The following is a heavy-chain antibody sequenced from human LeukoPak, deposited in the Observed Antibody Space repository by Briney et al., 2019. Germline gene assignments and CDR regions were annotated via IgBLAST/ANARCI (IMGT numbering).Heavy chain of an antibody. CDR2: VYSSGST. D-gene: IGHD4-11*01. Sequence: PSETLSLTCIVFGGSINTYYWSWIRQPAGKGLEWIGRVYSSGSTNYNPSLESRVTMSVDTSKNRFSLKLSSVTAADTAVYYCAREDYSYPTSGPFDPWGQGTLVTVSS. V-gene: IGHV4-4*07. J-gene: IGHJ5*02. CDR1: GGSINTYY. CDR3: AREDYSYPTSGPFDP.